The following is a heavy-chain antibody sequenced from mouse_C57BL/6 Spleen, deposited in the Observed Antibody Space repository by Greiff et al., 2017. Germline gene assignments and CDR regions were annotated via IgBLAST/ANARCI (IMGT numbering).Heavy chain of an antibody. V-gene: IGHV5-4*01. J-gene: IGHJ2*01. D-gene: IGHD2-5*01. CDR2: ISDGGSYT. Sequence: EVQLVESGGGLVKPGGSLKLSCAASGFTFSSYAVSWVRQTPEKRLEWVATISDGGSYTYYPDNVKGRFTISRDNAKNNLYLQMSHLKSEDTAMYYCARGGTYSNYFDYWGQGTTLTVSS. CDR1: GFTFSSYA. CDR3: ARGGTYSNYFDY.